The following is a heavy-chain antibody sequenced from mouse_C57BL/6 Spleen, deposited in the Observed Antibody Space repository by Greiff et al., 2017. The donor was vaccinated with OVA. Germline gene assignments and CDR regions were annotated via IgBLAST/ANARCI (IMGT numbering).Heavy chain of an antibody. Sequence: QVQLQQSGPELVKPGASVTISCKASGYAFSSSWMNWVKQRPGKGLEWIGRLYPGDGDNNYNGKFKGKATLTADKSSSTAYMQLSSLTSEDSAVYYCARYNYYDYDGFAYWGQGTLVTVSA. CDR2: LYPGDGDN. CDR3: ARYNYYDYDGFAY. CDR1: GYAFSSSW. V-gene: IGHV1-82*01. D-gene: IGHD2-4*01. J-gene: IGHJ3*01.